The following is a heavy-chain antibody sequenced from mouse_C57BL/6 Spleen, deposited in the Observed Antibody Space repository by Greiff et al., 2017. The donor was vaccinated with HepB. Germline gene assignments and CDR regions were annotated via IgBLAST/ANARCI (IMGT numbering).Heavy chain of an antibody. V-gene: IGHV1-20*01. Sequence: VQLQQSGPELVKPGDSVKISCKASGYSFTGYFMNWVMQSHGKSLEWIGRINPYNGDTFYNQKFKGKATLTVDKSSSTAHMELRSLTSEDSAVYYCARSEQKGGSSFDYWGQGTTLTVSS. J-gene: IGHJ2*01. CDR2: INPYNGDT. D-gene: IGHD1-1*01. CDR3: ARSEQKGGSSFDY. CDR1: GYSFTGYF.